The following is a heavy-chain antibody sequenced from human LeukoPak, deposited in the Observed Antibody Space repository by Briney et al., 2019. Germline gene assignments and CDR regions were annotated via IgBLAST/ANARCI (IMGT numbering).Heavy chain of an antibody. CDR2: INTYTGIP. CDR3: ARGPPLYSDWFDP. J-gene: IGHJ5*02. D-gene: IGHD2-21*01. Sequence: GASVKVSCKASGYTFTGYAMNWVRQAPGQGLEWVGWINTYTGIPTYAQGFTGRFVFSLDTSVSTTYLQISNLKTEDTAVYYCARGPPLYSDWFDPWGQGTLVTVSS. CDR1: GYTFTGYA. V-gene: IGHV7-4-1*02.